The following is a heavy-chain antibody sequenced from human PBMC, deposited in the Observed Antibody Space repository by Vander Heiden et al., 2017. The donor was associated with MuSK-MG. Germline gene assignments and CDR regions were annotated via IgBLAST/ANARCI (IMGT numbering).Heavy chain of an antibody. CDR1: GGSISSGGYY. V-gene: IGHV4-31*11. Sequence: QVQLQESGPGLVKPSQTLSLTCAVSGGSISSGGYYWSWIRQYPGKGLEWIGYIYYSGSTYYNPALKSRLTISVDTSKNQFSLKLRSVTAADTAVYYYARRSRDGNCYFDYWGQGTLVTVSS. J-gene: IGHJ4*02. D-gene: IGHD2-15*01. CDR3: ARRSRDGNCYFDY. CDR2: IYYSGST.